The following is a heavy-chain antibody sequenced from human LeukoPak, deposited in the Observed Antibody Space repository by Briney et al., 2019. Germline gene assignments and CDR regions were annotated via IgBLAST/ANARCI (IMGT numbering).Heavy chain of an antibody. Sequence: PGGSLSLSCAASGFTFRSYAMSWVRQAPGKGLERVSGISGTGGGTYYADSVKGRFTISRDNSKNTLYLQMDNLRAEDTAVYYCAKGGRDVATTYFDYWGQGTLVTVSS. D-gene: IGHD5-24*01. CDR1: GFTFRSYA. CDR3: AKGGRDVATTYFDY. CDR2: ISGTGGGT. J-gene: IGHJ4*02. V-gene: IGHV3-23*01.